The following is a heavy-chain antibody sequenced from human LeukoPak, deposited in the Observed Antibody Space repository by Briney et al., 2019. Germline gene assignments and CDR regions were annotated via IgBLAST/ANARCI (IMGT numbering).Heavy chain of an antibody. J-gene: IGHJ4*02. Sequence: SETLSLTCTVSGGSISSHYWSWIRQPPGKGLEWIGYIYYSGSTNYNPSLKSRVTISVDTSKNQFSLKLSSVTAADTAVYYCARNVGWYSHDSWGQGTLVTVSS. D-gene: IGHD6-19*01. CDR2: IYYSGST. V-gene: IGHV4-59*11. CDR1: GGSISSHY. CDR3: ARNVGWYSHDS.